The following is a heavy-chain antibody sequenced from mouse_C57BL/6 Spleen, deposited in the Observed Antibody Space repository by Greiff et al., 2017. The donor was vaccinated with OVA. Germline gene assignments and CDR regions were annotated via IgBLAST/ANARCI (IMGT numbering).Heavy chain of an antibody. Sequence: EVKLVESGGGLVQPGGSLSLSCAASGFTFTDYYMSWVRQPPGKALEWLGFIRNKANGYTTEYSASVKGRFTISRDNSQSILYLQMNALRAEDSATYYCARYGGKAPYYFDYWGQGTTLTVSS. V-gene: IGHV7-3*01. J-gene: IGHJ2*01. D-gene: IGHD3-2*02. CDR2: IRNKANGYTT. CDR3: ARYGGKAPYYFDY. CDR1: GFTFTDYY.